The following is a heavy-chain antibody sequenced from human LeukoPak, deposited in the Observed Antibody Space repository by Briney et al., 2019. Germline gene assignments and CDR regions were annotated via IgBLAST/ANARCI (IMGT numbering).Heavy chain of an antibody. CDR3: ARGRTYYYDTSGYYPSIYYGIDV. J-gene: IGHJ6*02. Sequence: SETLSLTCAVSGGSFSGYYWYWICQPPGKGLEWIGEINHGESTNYNPSLKSRATLSVDTSKNQFSLKLTSVTAADTAVYYCARGRTYYYDTSGYYPSIYYGIDVWGQGTTVIVSS. CDR2: INHGEST. V-gene: IGHV4-34*01. CDR1: GGSFSGYY. D-gene: IGHD3-22*01.